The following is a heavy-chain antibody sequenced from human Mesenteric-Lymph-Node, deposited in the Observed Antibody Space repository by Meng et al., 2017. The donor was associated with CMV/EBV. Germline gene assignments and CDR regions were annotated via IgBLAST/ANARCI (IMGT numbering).Heavy chain of an antibody. CDR2: IYGDGTT. V-gene: IGHV3-53*01. CDR1: GLTVSSNY. J-gene: IGHJ4*02. D-gene: IGHD1-26*01. CDR3: AKATEAKSSGSYGLLDS. Sequence: GESLKISCAASGLTVSSNYMNWVRQAPGRGLEWVSVIYGDGTTKYADSVKGRFSISRDNSKNTLYLQMNSLRVEDTAVYYCAKATEAKSSGSYGLLDSWGQGTLVTVSS.